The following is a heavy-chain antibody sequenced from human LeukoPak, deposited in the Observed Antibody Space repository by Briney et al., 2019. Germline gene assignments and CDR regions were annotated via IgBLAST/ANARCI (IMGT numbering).Heavy chain of an antibody. CDR2: IRYDGSNK. CDR3: AKGGRGSSAGDY. Sequence: PGGSLRLSCAASGFIFSTYGMHWVRQAPGKGLEWVAFIRYDGSNKYYADSVKGRFTISRDNSKNTLYLQMNSLRAEDTAVYYCAKGGRGSSAGDYWGQGTLVTVSS. D-gene: IGHD1-26*01. J-gene: IGHJ4*02. V-gene: IGHV3-30*02. CDR1: GFIFSTYG.